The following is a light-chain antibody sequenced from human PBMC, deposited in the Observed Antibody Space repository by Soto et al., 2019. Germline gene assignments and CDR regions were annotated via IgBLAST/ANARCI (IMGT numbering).Light chain of an antibody. CDR3: QQYNIWPPLT. CDR1: QSVRNN. V-gene: IGKV3-15*01. CDR2: GAS. J-gene: IGKJ4*01. Sequence: TVMTQSPATLAVSPGERASLSCRASQSVRNNLAWYQQKPGQAPRLLIYGASIRATGIPARFSGSGSGTEFTLTISSLQSEDFAVYYCQQYNIWPPLTFGGGIKVEIK.